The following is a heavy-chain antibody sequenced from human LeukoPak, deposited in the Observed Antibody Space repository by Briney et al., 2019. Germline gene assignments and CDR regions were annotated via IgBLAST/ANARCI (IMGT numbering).Heavy chain of an antibody. V-gene: IGHV1-18*01. CDR2: VTPNGGDT. D-gene: IGHD6-19*01. J-gene: IGHJ5*02. CDR3: GRAPPALEAGTLDL. CDR1: GYTFTSYG. Sequence: VASVKVSCRASGYTFTSYGVTWVRQAPGQGLEWMGWVTPNGGDTDYAQKFRGRVTLTTDTSTSTVYMELRSLRSDDTAVYFCGRAPPALEAGTLDLWGQGTLVPVFS.